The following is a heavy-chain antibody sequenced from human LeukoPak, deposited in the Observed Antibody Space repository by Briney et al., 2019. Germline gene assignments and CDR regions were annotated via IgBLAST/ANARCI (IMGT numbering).Heavy chain of an antibody. D-gene: IGHD3-9*01. CDR2: IYHSGST. CDR1: GYSISSGYY. Sequence: SETLSLTCAGSGYSISSGYYWGWIRQPPGKGLEWIGSIYHSGSTYYNPSLKSRVTISVDTSKNQFSLKLSSVTAADTAVYYCARLGGYDSLTVDYWGQGTLVTVSS. J-gene: IGHJ4*02. V-gene: IGHV4-38-2*01. CDR3: ARLGGYDSLTVDY.